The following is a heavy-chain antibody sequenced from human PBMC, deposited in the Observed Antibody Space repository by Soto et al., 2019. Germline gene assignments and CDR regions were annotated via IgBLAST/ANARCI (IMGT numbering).Heavy chain of an antibody. CDR2: IYYSGST. CDR3: ARQLLYSYGSDWFDP. D-gene: IGHD5-18*01. CDR1: GGSISSSSYY. Sequence: SETLSLTCTVSGGSISSSSYYWGWIRQPPGKGLEWIGSIYYSGSTYYNPSLKSRVTISVDTSKNQFSLKLSSVTAADTAVYYCARQLLYSYGSDWFDPWGQGTLVTVSS. J-gene: IGHJ5*02. V-gene: IGHV4-39*01.